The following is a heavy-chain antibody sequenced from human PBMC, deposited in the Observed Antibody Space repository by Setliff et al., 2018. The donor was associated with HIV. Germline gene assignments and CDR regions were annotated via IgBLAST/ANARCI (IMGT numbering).Heavy chain of an antibody. CDR3: ARDVTKDMLTFGEVIVTSRGYFDS. CDR2: IIPLHGIA. Sequence: GASVKVSCKASGGTFGSSAITWVRQAPGQGLEWMGGIIPLHGIANYIQKFQGRVTITADKSTSTAYMELSSLRSEDTSVYYCARDVTKDMLTFGEVIVTSRGYFDSWGQGTLVTVSS. D-gene: IGHD3-16*02. J-gene: IGHJ4*02. CDR1: GGTFGSSA. V-gene: IGHV1-69*10.